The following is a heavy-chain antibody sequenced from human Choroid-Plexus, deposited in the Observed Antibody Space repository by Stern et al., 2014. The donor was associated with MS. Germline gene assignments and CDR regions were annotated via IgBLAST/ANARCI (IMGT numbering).Heavy chain of an antibody. CDR1: GFTFGSCA. J-gene: IGHJ5*02. CDR2: VSYDGSNK. V-gene: IGHV3-30*18. CDR3: AKDRHYLTYFFDH. Sequence: VQPVESGGGVVQPGRPLRLSCVASGFTFGSCAMHWVRQAPGKWLEWVAGVSYDGSNKYYADSVKGRFTISRDNSQNTLYMQMSSLRPEDTAVYYCAKDRHYLTYFFDHWGQGSLVTVSS. D-gene: IGHD2/OR15-2a*01.